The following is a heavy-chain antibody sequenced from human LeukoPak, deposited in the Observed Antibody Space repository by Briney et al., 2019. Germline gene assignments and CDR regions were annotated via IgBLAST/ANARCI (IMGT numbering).Heavy chain of an antibody. CDR3: AKGGYSGSPDAFDI. J-gene: IGHJ3*02. CDR1: GFTFDDYA. D-gene: IGHD1-26*01. V-gene: IGHV3-9*03. Sequence: GRSLRLSCAASGFTFDDYAMHWVRQAPGKGLEWVSGITWNSDDLHYADSVKGRFTISRDNAKNSLYLQMNSLRAEDMALYYCAKGGYSGSPDAFDIWGQGTMVTVSS. CDR2: ITWNSDDL.